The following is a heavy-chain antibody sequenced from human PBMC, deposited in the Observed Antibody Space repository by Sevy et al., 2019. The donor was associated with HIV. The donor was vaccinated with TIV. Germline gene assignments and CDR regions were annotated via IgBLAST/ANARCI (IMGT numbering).Heavy chain of an antibody. J-gene: IGHJ3*02. CDR1: GFPFSSYA. CDR3: AKDRGAVVGDAFDS. CDR2: ISGSGGGP. D-gene: IGHD2-2*01. V-gene: IGHV3-23*01. Sequence: GGSLRLSCAASGFPFSSYAMNWVRQAPGKGLEWVSAISGSGGGPYYADSVKGRFTISRDNSKNTLYLQMNSLRSEDTAIYYCAKDRGAVVGDAFDSWGQGTMVTVSS.